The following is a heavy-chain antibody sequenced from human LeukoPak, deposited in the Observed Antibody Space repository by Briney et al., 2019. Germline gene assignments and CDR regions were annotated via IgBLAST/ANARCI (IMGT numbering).Heavy chain of an antibody. V-gene: IGHV1-2*02. CDR1: GYTFTGYY. CDR2: INPNSGGT. J-gene: IGHJ4*02. CDR3: ARVTVAGTIDY. D-gene: IGHD6-19*01. Sequence: ASVTVSCKASGYTFTGYYMQWVRQAPGQGLEWMGWINPNSGGTNYAQKFQGRVTMTRDTSISTAYMELSRLRSDDTAVYYCARVTVAGTIDYWGQGTLVTVSS.